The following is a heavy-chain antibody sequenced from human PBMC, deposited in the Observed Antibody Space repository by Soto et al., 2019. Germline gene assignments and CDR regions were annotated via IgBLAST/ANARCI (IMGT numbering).Heavy chain of an antibody. D-gene: IGHD6-19*01. CDR2: IYPGDSDT. CDR3: ARDERRDSSGWYVY. CDR1: GYSFTSYW. V-gene: IGHV5-51*01. Sequence: GESLKISCKGSGYSFTSYWIGWVRQMPGKGLEWMGIIYPGDSDTRYSPSFQGQVTISADKSISTAYMELSSLRSEDTAVYYCARDERRDSSGWYVYWGQGTLVTVSS. J-gene: IGHJ4*02.